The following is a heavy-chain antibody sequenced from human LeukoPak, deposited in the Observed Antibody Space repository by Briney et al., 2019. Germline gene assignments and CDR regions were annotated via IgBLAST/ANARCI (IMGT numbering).Heavy chain of an antibody. V-gene: IGHV1-46*01. CDR3: ARPDERVPAAVNYYMDV. J-gene: IGHJ6*03. CDR1: GYTFTSYY. D-gene: IGHD2-2*01. Sequence: ASVKVSCKVSGYTFTSYYMHWVRQAPGQGLEWLGIINPSGGSTSYAQKFRGRVTMTRDTSTSTVYMELSSLRSEDTAVYYCARPDERVPAAVNYYMDVWGKGTTVTVSS. CDR2: INPSGGST.